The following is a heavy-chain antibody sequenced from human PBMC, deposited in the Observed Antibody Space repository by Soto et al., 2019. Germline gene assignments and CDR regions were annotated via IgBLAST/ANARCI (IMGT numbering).Heavy chain of an antibody. D-gene: IGHD3-10*01. V-gene: IGHV1-8*01. CDR3: ARGSVLLWFGELLPFDY. CDR2: MNPNSGNT. CDR1: GYTFTSYD. J-gene: IGHJ4*02. Sequence: QVQLVQSGAEVKKPGASVKVSCKASGYTFTSYDINWVRQATGQGLEWMGWMNPNSGNTGYAQKFQGRVTMTRNTAISTAYMERSSLRSEDTGVYYCARGSVLLWFGELLPFDYWGQGTLVTVSS.